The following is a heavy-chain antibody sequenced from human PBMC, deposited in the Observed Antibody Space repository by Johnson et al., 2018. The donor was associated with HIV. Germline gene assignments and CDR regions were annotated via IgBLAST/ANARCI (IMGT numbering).Heavy chain of an antibody. D-gene: IGHD3-22*01. Sequence: VQLVESGGGLVQPGKSLTLSCVGSGLSFSNFGIHWVRQAPGKGLEWISYISSGGSTKYYADSVKGRFTISRDNAKNSLYLQMNSLRAEDTAVYYCARGRPSGSHDAFDIWGQGTMVTVSS. V-gene: IGHV3-48*04. J-gene: IGHJ3*02. CDR2: ISSGGSTK. CDR1: GLSFSNFG. CDR3: ARGRPSGSHDAFDI.